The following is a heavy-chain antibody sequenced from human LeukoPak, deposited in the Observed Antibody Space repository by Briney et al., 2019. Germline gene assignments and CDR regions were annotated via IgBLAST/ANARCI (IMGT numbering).Heavy chain of an antibody. CDR2: IYTSGST. V-gene: IGHV4-61*02. CDR3: ARDPGGIRSSSSHEAFDI. J-gene: IGHJ3*02. D-gene: IGHD6-6*01. CDR1: GGSISSGSYY. Sequence: SETLSLTCTVSGGSISSGSYYWSWIRQPAGKGLEWIGRIYTSGSTNYNPSLKSRVTISVDTSKNQFSLKLSSVTAADTAVYYCARDPGGIRSSSSHEAFDIWGQGTMVTVSS.